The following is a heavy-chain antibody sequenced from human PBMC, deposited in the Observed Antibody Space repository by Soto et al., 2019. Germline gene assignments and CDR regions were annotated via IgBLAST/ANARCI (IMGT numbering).Heavy chain of an antibody. Sequence: EVQLLESGGGLVQPGGSLRLSCAASGFTFSTYAMSWVRQAPGKGLDRVSEISGSGGSADYADSVKGRFTISRDNSKNTLFLQMNSLRAEDTAVYYCAKARFMTTMTTLPYDYFDHWGQGSLVTVSS. J-gene: IGHJ4*02. CDR2: ISGSGGSA. D-gene: IGHD4-17*01. CDR3: AKARFMTTMTTLPYDYFDH. CDR1: GFTFSTYA. V-gene: IGHV3-23*01.